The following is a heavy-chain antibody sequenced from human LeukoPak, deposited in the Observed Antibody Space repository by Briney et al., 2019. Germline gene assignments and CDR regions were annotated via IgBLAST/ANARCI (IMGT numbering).Heavy chain of an antibody. CDR2: LYFSGNP. V-gene: IGHV4-39*01. CDR1: GASVSCSDYY. J-gene: IGHJ4*02. CDR3: ARLGSGYPTPDY. Sequence: SETLSLTCTVSGASVSCSDYYWGWIRQPPGMRLEWIGNLYFSGNPYYNPSLNSRVTISVDTSKNQFSLKMRSVTAADTAVYYCARLGSGYPTPDYWGQGTLVTVSS. D-gene: IGHD6-19*01.